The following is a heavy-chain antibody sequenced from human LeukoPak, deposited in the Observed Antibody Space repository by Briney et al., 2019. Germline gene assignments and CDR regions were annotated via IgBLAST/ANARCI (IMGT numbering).Heavy chain of an antibody. CDR3: AKAGGYYYDYFDY. J-gene: IGHJ4*02. CDR2: ISGSGGST. Sequence: GGSLRLSCAASGFTFSSYAMSWVRQAPGKGLEWVSAISGSGGSTYYADSVKGRFTISRDNSKNTLYLQVNSLRAEDTAVYYCAKAGGYYYDYFDYWGQGTLVTVSS. V-gene: IGHV3-23*01. D-gene: IGHD3-22*01. CDR1: GFTFSSYA.